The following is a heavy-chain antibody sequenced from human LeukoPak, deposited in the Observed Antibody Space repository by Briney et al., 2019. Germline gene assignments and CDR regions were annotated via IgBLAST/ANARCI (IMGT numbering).Heavy chain of an antibody. CDR3: ARDPYSGGYGDYYYYYMDV. Sequence: GGSLRLSCAASGFTFSSYNMNWVRQAPGKGLEWVSSITSSSSYIYYADSVKGRFTISRDNAKNSLYLQINSLRAEGTAVYYCARDPYSGGYGDYYYYYMDVWGKGTTVTISS. CDR2: ITSSSSYI. CDR1: GFTFSSYN. D-gene: IGHD1-26*01. V-gene: IGHV3-21*01. J-gene: IGHJ6*03.